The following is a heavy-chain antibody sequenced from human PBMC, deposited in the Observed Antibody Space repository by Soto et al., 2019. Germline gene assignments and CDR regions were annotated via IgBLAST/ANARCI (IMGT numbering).Heavy chain of an antibody. CDR1: GFTFSSYE. Sequence: GGSLRLSCAASGFTFSSYEMNWVRQAPGKGLEWVSYISSSGSTIYYADSVKGRFTISRDNAKNSLYLQMNSLRAEDTAGYYCARVTYYDFWSHGMDVWGQGTTVTVSS. CDR3: ARVTYYDFWSHGMDV. CDR2: ISSSGSTI. D-gene: IGHD3-3*01. V-gene: IGHV3-48*03. J-gene: IGHJ6*02.